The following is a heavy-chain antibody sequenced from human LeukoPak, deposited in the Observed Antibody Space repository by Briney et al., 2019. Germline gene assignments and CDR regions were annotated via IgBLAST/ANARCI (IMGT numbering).Heavy chain of an antibody. V-gene: IGHV4-34*01. CDR1: GGSFSGYY. Sequence: SETLSLTCAVYGGSFSGYYWSWIRQPPGKGLEWIGEINHSGSTNYNPSLKSRVTISVDTSKNQFSLKLSSVTAADTAVYYCARGRGLRYFDWLGYYFDYWGQGTLATVSS. J-gene: IGHJ4*02. CDR2: INHSGST. D-gene: IGHD3-9*01. CDR3: ARGRGLRYFDWLGYYFDY.